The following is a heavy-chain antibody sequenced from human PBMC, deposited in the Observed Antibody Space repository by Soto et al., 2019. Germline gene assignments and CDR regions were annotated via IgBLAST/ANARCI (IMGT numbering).Heavy chain of an antibody. J-gene: IGHJ6*02. V-gene: IGHV4-31*03. Sequence: SETLSLTCTVSGGSIRSGGYYWSWVRQNPRRGPEWIGNIYYSGNTYYNPSLKSRLTISVDTSKNQFSLNLSSVTAADTAVYYCARDRLMATAGTARHYFGLDVWGQGTTVTVSS. CDR2: IYYSGNT. CDR1: GGSIRSGGYY. D-gene: IGHD5-18*01. CDR3: ARDRLMATAGTARHYFGLDV.